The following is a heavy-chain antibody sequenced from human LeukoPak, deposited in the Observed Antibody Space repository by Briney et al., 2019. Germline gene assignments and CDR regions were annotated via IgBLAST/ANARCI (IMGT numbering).Heavy chain of an antibody. CDR2: IIPIFGTA. V-gene: IGHV1-69*13. CDR3: ARGPHAYYDFWSGYTTRGGTYYYYYMDV. CDR1: GGTFSSYA. D-gene: IGHD3-3*01. J-gene: IGHJ6*03. Sequence: SVKVSCKASGGTFSSYAISWVRQAPGQGLEWMGGIIPIFGTANYAQKFQGRVTITADESTSTAYMELSSLRSEDTAVYYCARGPHAYYDFWSGYTTRGGTYYYYYMDVWGKGTTVTVSS.